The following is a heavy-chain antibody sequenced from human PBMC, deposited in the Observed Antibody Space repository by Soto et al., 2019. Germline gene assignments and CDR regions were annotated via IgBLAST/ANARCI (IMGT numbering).Heavy chain of an antibody. D-gene: IGHD4-17*01. V-gene: IGHV3-7*03. J-gene: IGHJ4*02. Sequence: GGSLRLSCAGSGLTFRNDWLSWVRQAPGKGLEWVANINQDGSERYCVDSVRGRFTISRDNVENSLYLQLNSLRPEDTAVYYCAVYGYGVSAAAYWGQGTLVTVSS. CDR1: GLTFRNDW. CDR2: INQDGSER. CDR3: AVYGYGVSAAAY.